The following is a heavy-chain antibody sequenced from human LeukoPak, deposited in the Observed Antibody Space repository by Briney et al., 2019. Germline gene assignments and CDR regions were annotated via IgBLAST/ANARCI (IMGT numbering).Heavy chain of an antibody. CDR3: ARDESGSGSYYNAY. J-gene: IGHJ4*02. D-gene: IGHD3-10*01. V-gene: IGHV1-2*02. CDR2: INPNSGGT. Sequence: ASVEVSCKASGYTFTGYYMHWVRQAPGQGLEWMGWINPNSGGTNYAQKFQGRVTMTRDTSISTAYMELSRLRSDDTAVYYCARDESGSGSYYNAYWGQGTLVTVSS. CDR1: GYTFTGYY.